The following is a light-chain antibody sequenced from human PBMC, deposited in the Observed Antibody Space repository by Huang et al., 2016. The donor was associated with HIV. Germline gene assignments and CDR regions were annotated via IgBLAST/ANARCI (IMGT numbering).Light chain of an antibody. Sequence: EIVLTQSPGTLSLSPGERATLSCRASQSISADYLAWYQQIPGQAPRLLIYAASSTATGIPDRFSGSGSGTDFTLTIYRLEPEDFAVYFCQQYAGSPWTFGQGTKVEIK. V-gene: IGKV3-20*01. CDR3: QQYAGSPWT. CDR2: AAS. J-gene: IGKJ1*01. CDR1: QSISADY.